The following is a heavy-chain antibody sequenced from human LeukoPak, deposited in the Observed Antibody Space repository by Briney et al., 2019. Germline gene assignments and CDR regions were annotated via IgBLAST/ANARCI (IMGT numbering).Heavy chain of an antibody. CDR1: GFTFDDYA. J-gene: IGHJ4*02. V-gene: IGHV3-9*01. CDR2: ISWNSGSI. D-gene: IGHD3-9*01. CDR3: AKDAYDILTGYLGY. Sequence: GRSLRLSCAASGFTFDDYAMHWVRRAPGKGLEWVSGISWNSGSIGYADSVKGRFTISRDNAKNSLYLQMNSLRAEDTALYYCAKDAYDILTGYLGYWGQGTLVTVSS.